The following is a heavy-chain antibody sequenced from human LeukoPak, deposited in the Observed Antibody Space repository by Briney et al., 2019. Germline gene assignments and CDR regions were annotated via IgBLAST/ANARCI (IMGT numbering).Heavy chain of an antibody. CDR3: ARKVERYYDSSGYRAFDY. J-gene: IGHJ4*02. Sequence: GASVKVSCKASGYTFTSYGISWVRQAPGQGLEWMGWISAYNGNTNYAQKLQGRVTMTTDTSTSTAYMELRSLRSDDTAVYYCARKVERYYDSSGYRAFDYWGQGTLVTVSS. CDR1: GYTFTSYG. D-gene: IGHD3-22*01. V-gene: IGHV1-18*01. CDR2: ISAYNGNT.